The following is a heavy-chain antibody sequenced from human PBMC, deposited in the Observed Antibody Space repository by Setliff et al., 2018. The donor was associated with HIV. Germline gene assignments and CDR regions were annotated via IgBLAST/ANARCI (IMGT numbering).Heavy chain of an antibody. CDR2: IYYSGST. D-gene: IGHD2-21*02. Sequence: SETLSLTCAVSGASISSGNWWSWIRQPPGKGLEWIGSIYYSGSTHYNPSLKSRVTMSVDTSKNQFSLKLTSVTAADMALYYCARQQTALFVDYWGQGTLVTVSS. CDR3: ARQQTALFVDY. V-gene: IGHV4-39*01. CDR1: GASISSGNW. J-gene: IGHJ4*02.